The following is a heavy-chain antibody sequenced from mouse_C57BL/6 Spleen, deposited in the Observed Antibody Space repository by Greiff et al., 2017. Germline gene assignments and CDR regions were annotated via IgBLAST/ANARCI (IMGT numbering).Heavy chain of an antibody. Sequence: VQLQQPGAELVRPGSSVKLSCKASGYTFTSYWMHWVKQRPIQGLEWIGNIDPSDSEPHYNQKFKDKATLTVDKSSSTAYMQLSSLTSEDSAVYYCARSVQATGYFDVWGTGTTVTVSS. V-gene: IGHV1-52*01. CDR1: GYTFTSYW. D-gene: IGHD1-1*01. J-gene: IGHJ1*03. CDR3: ARSVQATGYFDV. CDR2: IDPSDSEP.